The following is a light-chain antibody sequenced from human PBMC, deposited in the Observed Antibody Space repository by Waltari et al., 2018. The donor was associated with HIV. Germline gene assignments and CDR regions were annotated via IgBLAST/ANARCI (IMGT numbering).Light chain of an antibody. Sequence: QPVLTQPPSASGPPGQRVPISCSGSSPNIGSNPVSWYQQVPGTAPKVFIYSNDDRPSGVPDRFSGSKSGTSASLAISGLQSEDEADYYCATWDDSLNGWVFGGGTKVTVL. CDR3: ATWDDSLNGWV. CDR1: SPNIGSNP. CDR2: SND. V-gene: IGLV1-44*01. J-gene: IGLJ3*02.